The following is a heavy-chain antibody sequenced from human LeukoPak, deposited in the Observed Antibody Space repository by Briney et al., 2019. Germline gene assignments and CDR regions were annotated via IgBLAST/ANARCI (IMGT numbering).Heavy chain of an antibody. J-gene: IGHJ4*02. CDR3: AKVWSSSWSPFDY. Sequence: PGGSLRLSCAASGFTFSSYAMSWVRQAPGKGLEWVSVLSGRGDSTHYADSVKGRFTISRDNSKNTLYLQMNSLRAEDTAIYYCAKVWSSSWSPFDYWGQGTLVTVSS. D-gene: IGHD6-13*01. CDR1: GFTFSSYA. V-gene: IGHV3-23*01. CDR2: LSGRGDST.